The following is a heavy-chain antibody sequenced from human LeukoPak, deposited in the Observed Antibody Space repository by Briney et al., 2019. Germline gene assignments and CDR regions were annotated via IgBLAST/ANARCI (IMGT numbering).Heavy chain of an antibody. V-gene: IGHV3-23*01. J-gene: IGHJ4*02. Sequence: GGSPRLSCAASGFTFSTYAMHWVRQAPGKGLEWVSFISPSADRTSNADSVEGRFTISRDNPRNTLYLQMNSLRDEDTAVYYCAIMHGYYDGSGYWVQWGQGTLVTVSS. CDR3: AIMHGYYDGSGYWVQ. CDR1: GFTFSTYA. CDR2: ISPSADRT. D-gene: IGHD3-22*01.